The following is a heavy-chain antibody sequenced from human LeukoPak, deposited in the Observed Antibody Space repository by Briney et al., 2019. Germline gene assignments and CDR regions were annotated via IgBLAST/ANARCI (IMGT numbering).Heavy chain of an antibody. J-gene: IGHJ6*02. Sequence: GGSLRLSCVASGFTFSAYEISWVRQAPGKGLEWISYISDSGDTISYADSVKGRFTVSRDNAKNSLYLQMNSLRAEDTALYYCATGKSNYFYFGMDVWGQGTTVTVSS. CDR3: ATGKSNYFYFGMDV. CDR1: GFTFSAYE. V-gene: IGHV3-48*03. CDR2: ISDSGDTI.